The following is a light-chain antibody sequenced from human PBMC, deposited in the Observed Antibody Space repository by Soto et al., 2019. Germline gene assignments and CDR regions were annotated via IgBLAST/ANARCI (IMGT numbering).Light chain of an antibody. CDR1: QNVNSN. V-gene: IGKV3-15*01. CDR3: QQSNNWPKT. Sequence: EIVMTQSPATLSVSPGETATLSCRASQNVNSNLAWYQQKPGQAPRLLISDASTRAAGLPARFSGSGSGTEFTLTISSLQSEDFAVYFCQQSNNWPKTFGQGTKVEIK. J-gene: IGKJ1*01. CDR2: DAS.